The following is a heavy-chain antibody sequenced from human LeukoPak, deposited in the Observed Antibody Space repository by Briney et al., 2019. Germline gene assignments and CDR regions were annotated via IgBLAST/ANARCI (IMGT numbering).Heavy chain of an antibody. D-gene: IGHD6-13*01. Sequence: SETLSLTCGVNGGSFSGYYWNWIRQTPGKGLEWIGEINHSGSTNYNPSLKRRVTISVDTSQRQFSLRLTSVTAADTAVYYCARGRYLTTLGGAAAGFLDSWGQGTLVTVSS. J-gene: IGHJ4*02. V-gene: IGHV4-34*01. CDR3: ARGRYLTTLGGAAAGFLDS. CDR1: GGSFSGYY. CDR2: INHSGST.